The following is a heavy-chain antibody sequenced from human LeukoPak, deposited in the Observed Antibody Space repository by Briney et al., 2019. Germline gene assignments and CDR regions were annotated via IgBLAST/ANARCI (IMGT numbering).Heavy chain of an antibody. V-gene: IGHV1-69*05. CDR3: ARATTVTTVGGEDY. J-gene: IGHJ4*02. CDR1: GGTFSSYA. CDR2: IIPIFGTA. Sequence: ASVKVSCKASGGTFSSYAISWVRQAPGQGLEWMGGIIPIFGTANYAQKLQGRVTITTGESTSTAYMELSSLRSEDTAVYYCARATTVTTVGGEDYWGQGTLVTVSS. D-gene: IGHD4-17*01.